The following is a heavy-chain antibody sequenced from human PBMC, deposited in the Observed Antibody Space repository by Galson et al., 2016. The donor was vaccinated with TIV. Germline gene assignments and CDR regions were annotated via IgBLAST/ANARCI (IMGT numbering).Heavy chain of an antibody. Sequence: PALVKPTQTLTLTCTFSGFSLSSSGVGVGWIRQPPGKAPEWLALIYWNDDKRYSPSPNTRLTITKDTSRNQVVLTMTNVDPEDTATYYCAHSRGPDIEYCSVNSYPRCFDYWGQGALVTVSS. V-gene: IGHV2-5*01. J-gene: IGHJ4*02. CDR1: GFSLSSSGVG. D-gene: IGHD2-2*01. CDR3: AHSRGPDIEYCSVNSYPRCFDY. CDR2: IYWNDDK.